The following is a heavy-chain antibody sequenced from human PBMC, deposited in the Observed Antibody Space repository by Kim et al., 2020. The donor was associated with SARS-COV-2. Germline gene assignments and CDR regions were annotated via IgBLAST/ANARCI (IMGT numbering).Heavy chain of an antibody. Sequence: TDGGTTDYAAPVKGRFTISRDDSKNTLYLQMNSLKTEDTAVYYCTTGYISWGQGTLVTVSS. CDR3: TTGYIS. CDR2: TDGGTT. J-gene: IGHJ4*02. V-gene: IGHV3-15*01. D-gene: IGHD3-16*02.